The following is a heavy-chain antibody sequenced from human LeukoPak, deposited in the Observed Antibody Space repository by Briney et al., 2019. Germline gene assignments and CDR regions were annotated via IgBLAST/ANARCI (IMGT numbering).Heavy chain of an antibody. CDR3: AKDSYYGSVPSGMDV. Sequence: GGSLRLSCAASGFTFSSYGMHWVRQAPGKGPEWVAVISYDGSNKYYADSVKGRFTIPRDNSKNTLYLQMNSLRAEDTAVYYCAKDSYYGSVPSGMDVWGKGTTVTVSS. CDR2: ISYDGSNK. D-gene: IGHD3-10*01. CDR1: GFTFSSYG. J-gene: IGHJ6*04. V-gene: IGHV3-30*18.